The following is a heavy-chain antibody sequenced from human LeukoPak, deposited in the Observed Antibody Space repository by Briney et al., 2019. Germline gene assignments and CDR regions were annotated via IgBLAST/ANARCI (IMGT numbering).Heavy chain of an antibody. V-gene: IGHV4-30-4*08. J-gene: IGHJ4*02. CDR2: IYYSGST. Sequence: SETLSLTCTVSGGSISSGDYYWSWIRQPPGKGLEWIGYIYYSGSTYYNPSLKSRVTISVDTSKNQFSLKLSSVTAADTAVYYCARARNPDDYGDYPPDYRGQGTLVTVSS. D-gene: IGHD4-17*01. CDR3: ARARNPDDYGDYPPDY. CDR1: GGSISSGDYY.